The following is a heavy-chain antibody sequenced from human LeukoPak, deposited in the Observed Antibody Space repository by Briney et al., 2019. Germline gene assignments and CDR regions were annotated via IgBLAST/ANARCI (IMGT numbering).Heavy chain of an antibody. CDR2: IYPRDSDT. CDR3: ARRYYYDSSGYVYAFDI. V-gene: IGHV5-51*01. Sequence: GESLKISCKASGYSFTNYWIGWVRQMPGKGLEWMGIIYPRDSDTIYSPSFQGQVTISADQSISTAYLQWSSLKASDTAMYYCARRYYYDSSGYVYAFDIWGQGTMVTVSS. CDR1: GYSFTNYW. J-gene: IGHJ3*02. D-gene: IGHD3-22*01.